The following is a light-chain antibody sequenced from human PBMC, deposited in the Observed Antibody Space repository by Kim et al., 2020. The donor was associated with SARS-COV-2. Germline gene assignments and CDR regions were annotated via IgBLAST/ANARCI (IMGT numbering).Light chain of an antibody. CDR3: QQYNSYLL. J-gene: IGKJ4*01. CDR1: QSISSW. V-gene: IGKV1-5*03. CDR2: KAS. Sequence: DIQMTQSPSTLSASVGDRVTITCRASQSISSWLAWYQQKPGKAPKLLIYKASSLESGVPSRFSGSGSGTEFTLTISSLQPDDFATYYCQQYNSYLLFGGGTKVDIK.